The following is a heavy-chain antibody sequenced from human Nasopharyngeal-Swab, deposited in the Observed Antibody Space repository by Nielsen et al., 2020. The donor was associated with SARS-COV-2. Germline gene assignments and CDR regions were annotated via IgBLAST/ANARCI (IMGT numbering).Heavy chain of an antibody. CDR1: GFAFDDYP. D-gene: IGHD3-10*01. CDR2: IWYDGSNK. Sequence: GGSLRLSCAASGFAFDDYPMHWVRQSPVKGLEWLTNIWYDGSNKYYADSVKGRFTVSRDNSKNTLFLEMDSLRAEDTAVYYCARGSSVHAFDVWGQGTEVTVSS. CDR3: ARGSSVHAFDV. J-gene: IGHJ3*01. V-gene: IGHV3-33*08.